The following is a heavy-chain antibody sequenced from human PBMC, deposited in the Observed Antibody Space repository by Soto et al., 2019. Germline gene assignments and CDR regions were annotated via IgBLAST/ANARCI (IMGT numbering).Heavy chain of an antibody. Sequence: SETLSLTCTVSGGSISSGGYYWSWIRQHPGKGLEWIGYIYYSGSTYYNPSLKSRVTISVDTSKNQFSLKLSSVTAADTAVYYCAGGRYYYDSSGYYGEAYWFDPWGQGTLVTVSS. D-gene: IGHD3-22*01. J-gene: IGHJ5*02. CDR3: AGGRYYYDSSGYYGEAYWFDP. CDR2: IYYSGST. CDR1: GGSISSGGYY. V-gene: IGHV4-31*03.